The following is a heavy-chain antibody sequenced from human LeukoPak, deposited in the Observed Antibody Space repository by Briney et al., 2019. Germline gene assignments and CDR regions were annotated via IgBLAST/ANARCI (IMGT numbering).Heavy chain of an antibody. V-gene: IGHV3-15*01. Sequence: SWIRQHPGKGLEWVGRIKTKADGGTTDYAAPVKGRFTISRDGSKNTLYLQMNSLKTEDAAVYYCTTGLSTLPDYWGQGTLVTVSS. CDR2: IKTKADGGTT. D-gene: IGHD5/OR15-5a*01. CDR3: TTGLSTLPDY. J-gene: IGHJ4*02.